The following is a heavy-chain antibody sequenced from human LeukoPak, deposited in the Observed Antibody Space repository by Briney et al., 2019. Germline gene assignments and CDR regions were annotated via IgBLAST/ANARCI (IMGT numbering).Heavy chain of an antibody. V-gene: IGHV4-34*01. CDR2: INHSGST. CDR3: ARLTTHYDFWSVYYLPDAFDI. D-gene: IGHD3-3*01. Sequence: SETLSLTCAVYGGSFSGYYWSWIRQPPGKGLEWIGEINHSGSTNYNPSLKSRVAISVDTSKNQFSLKLSSVTAADTAVYYCARLTTHYDFWSVYYLPDAFDIWGQGTMVTISS. CDR1: GGSFSGYY. J-gene: IGHJ3*02.